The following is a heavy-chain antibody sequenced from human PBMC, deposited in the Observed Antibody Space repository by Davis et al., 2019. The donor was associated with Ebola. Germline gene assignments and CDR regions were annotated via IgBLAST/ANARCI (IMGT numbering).Heavy chain of an antibody. CDR3: ARGWLRAGMDV. CDR2: TYYKSKWYN. D-gene: IGHD5-18*01. V-gene: IGHV6-1*01. CDR1: GDSVSSAG. Sequence: HSQTLSLTCAISGDSVSSAGWNWIRQSPSRGLEWLGRTYYKSKWYNDYAVSVKSRIIISPDTSKNQFSLQLNSVTPEDTALYYCARGWLRAGMDVWGEGTTVTVSS. J-gene: IGHJ6*03.